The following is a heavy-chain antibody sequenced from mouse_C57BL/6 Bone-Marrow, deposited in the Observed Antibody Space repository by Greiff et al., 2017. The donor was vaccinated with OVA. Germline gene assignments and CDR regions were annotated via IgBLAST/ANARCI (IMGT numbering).Heavy chain of an antibody. Sequence: QVQLKESGPELVKPGASVKISCKASGYAFSSSWMNWVKQRPGKGLEWIGRIYPGDGDTNYNGKFKGKATLTADKSSSTAYMQLSSLTSEDSAVYFCARWRDYYGSTLYYFDYWGKGTTLTVSS. J-gene: IGHJ2*01. V-gene: IGHV1-82*01. CDR2: IYPGDGDT. CDR3: ARWRDYYGSTLYYFDY. D-gene: IGHD1-1*01. CDR1: GYAFSSSW.